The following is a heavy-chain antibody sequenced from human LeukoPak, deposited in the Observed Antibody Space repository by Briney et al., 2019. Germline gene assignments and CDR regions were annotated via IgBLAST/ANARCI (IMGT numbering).Heavy chain of an antibody. J-gene: IGHJ4*02. Sequence: PGGSLRLSCAASGFTFSSYVMHWVRQAPGKGLEWVAIISYDGSNEYYADSVKGRFTISRDNSKNTLYLQMNSLRAADTAVYYCARDKGPSYLSSFAYWGQGTLVTVSS. CDR1: GFTFSSYV. D-gene: IGHD2-2*01. V-gene: IGHV3-30*04. CDR3: ARDKGPSYLSSFAY. CDR2: ISYDGSNE.